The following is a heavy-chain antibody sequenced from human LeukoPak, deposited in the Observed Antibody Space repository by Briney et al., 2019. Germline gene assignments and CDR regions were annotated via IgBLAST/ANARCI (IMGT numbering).Heavy chain of an antibody. Sequence: ASVKVSCKVSGYTLTELSMHWVRQAPGKGLEWMGGFDPEDGETICAQKFQGRVTMTEDTSTDTAYMELSSLRSEDTAVYYCATSPLPFTESGYTFDYWGQGTLVTVSS. CDR2: FDPEDGET. CDR1: GYTLTELS. J-gene: IGHJ4*02. CDR3: ATSPLPFTESGYTFDY. D-gene: IGHD5-12*01. V-gene: IGHV1-24*01.